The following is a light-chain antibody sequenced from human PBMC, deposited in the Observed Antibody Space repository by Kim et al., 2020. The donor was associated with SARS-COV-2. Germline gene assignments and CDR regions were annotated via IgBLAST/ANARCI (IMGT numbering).Light chain of an antibody. CDR1: SLTTYY. CDR2: AND. V-gene: IGLV3-19*01. CDR3: HSRDSSGNHQV. J-gene: IGLJ2*01. Sequence: SSELTQDPAVSEALGQTVRITCQGDSLTTYYASWYQQKPGQAPVLVFYANDNRPSGIPDRFSGSSSGNTASLTITETQAEDEADYFCHSRDSSGNHQVFGGGTQLTVL.